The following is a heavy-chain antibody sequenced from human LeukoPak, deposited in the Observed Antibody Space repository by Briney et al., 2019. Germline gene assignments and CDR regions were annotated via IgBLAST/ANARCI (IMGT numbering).Heavy chain of an antibody. CDR2: ISYDGSNK. D-gene: IGHD3-10*01. CDR1: GFTFSSYG. Sequence: GGSLRLSCAASGFTFSSYGMHWVRQAPGKGLEWVAVISYDGSNKYYADSVKGRFTISRDNSKNTLYLQMNSLRAEDTALYYCAKDRRPTVSGGYFDLWGRGTLVIVSS. J-gene: IGHJ2*01. V-gene: IGHV3-30*18. CDR3: AKDRRPTVSGGYFDL.